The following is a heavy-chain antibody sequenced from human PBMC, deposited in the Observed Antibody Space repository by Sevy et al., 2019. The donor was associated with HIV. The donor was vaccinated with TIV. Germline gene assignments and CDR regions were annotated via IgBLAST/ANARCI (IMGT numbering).Heavy chain of an antibody. J-gene: IGHJ4*02. D-gene: IGHD3-3*02. Sequence: GGSLRLSCAASGFTFSSFAMSWVRHIPGKGLEWVSTINGRGGSEYYADSVKGRFTLSRDNSNNTVFLQMNRLRDEDTAVYHWARPTPRIAPSSAAFFDYWGQGTLVTVSS. CDR1: GFTFSSFA. CDR3: ARPTPRIAPSSAAFFDY. CDR2: INGRGGSE. V-gene: IGHV3-23*01.